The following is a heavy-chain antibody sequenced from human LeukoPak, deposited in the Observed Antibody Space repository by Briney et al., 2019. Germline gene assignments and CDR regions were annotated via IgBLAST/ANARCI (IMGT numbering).Heavy chain of an antibody. Sequence: PSQTLSLTCAVSGDSVSSNSATWTWIRQSPSRGLEWLGGTYFRSKWYNDSAESVKSRISINQDTSKNQFSLQLSSVTPEDTADCARGLLVGHPYYCAMDVWGQGTTVSVSS. V-gene: IGHV6-1*01. CDR3: ARGLLVGHPYYCAMDV. D-gene: IGHD2-8*02. CDR2: TYFRSKWYN. J-gene: IGHJ6*02. CDR1: GDSVSSNSAT.